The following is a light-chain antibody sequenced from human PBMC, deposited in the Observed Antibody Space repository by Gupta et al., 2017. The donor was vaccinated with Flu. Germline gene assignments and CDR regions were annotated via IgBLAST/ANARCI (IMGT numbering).Light chain of an antibody. J-gene: IGLJ1*01. CDR2: EVS. V-gene: IGLV2-8*01. Sequence: QSALTQPHSASGSPGQSVTISCPGTSCEVGGFNSVSWYQQHPGKVPKLMIYEVSQRPSVFPDRFSGSKSGYTSSLTVSGLQAEDEADYYCSSYAGSDKDVFGTGTKVTVL. CDR1: SCEVGGFNS. CDR3: SSYAGSDKDV.